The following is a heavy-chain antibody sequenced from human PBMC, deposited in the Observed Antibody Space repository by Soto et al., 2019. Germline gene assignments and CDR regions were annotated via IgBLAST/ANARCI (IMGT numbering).Heavy chain of an antibody. CDR2: IRSKANSYAT. CDR3: TSPQPYGMDV. CDR1: GFTFSGSA. Sequence: EVQLVESGGGLVQPGGSLKLSCAASGFTFSGSAMHWVRQASGKGLEWVGRIRSKANSYATAYAASVKGRFTISRDDSTNTAYLQMNSLKTEDTAVYYCTSPQPYGMDVWGQGTTVTVSS. J-gene: IGHJ6*02. V-gene: IGHV3-73*02.